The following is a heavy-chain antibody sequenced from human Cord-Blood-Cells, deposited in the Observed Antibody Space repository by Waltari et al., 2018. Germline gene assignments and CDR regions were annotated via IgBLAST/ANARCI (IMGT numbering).Heavy chain of an antibody. CDR1: GFTFSSYW. J-gene: IGHJ4*02. CDR2: INRDGSST. D-gene: IGHD6-13*01. Sequence: EVQLVECGGGLVQPGGSLRLSCAASGFTFSSYWMHWVRQAPGKGLVWVSRINRDGSSTSYADSVKGRFTISRDNAKNTLYLQMNSLRAEDTAVYYCARTGYSSSWYDYWGQGTLVTVSS. CDR3: ARTGYSSSWYDY. V-gene: IGHV3-74*01.